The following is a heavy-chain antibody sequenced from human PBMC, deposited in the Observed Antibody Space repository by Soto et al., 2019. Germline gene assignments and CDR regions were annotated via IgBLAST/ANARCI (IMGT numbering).Heavy chain of an antibody. CDR1: GGTFSSYA. J-gene: IGHJ6*02. V-gene: IGHV1-69*13. D-gene: IGHD6-13*01. CDR3: ARGERPLYSSSWYEPAYYYYGMDV. Sequence: SVKVSCKASGGTFSSYAISWVRQAPGQGLEWMGGIIPIFGTANYAQKFQGRVTITADESTSTAYMELSSLRSEDTAVYYCARGERPLYSSSWYEPAYYYYGMDVWGQGTTVTVSS. CDR2: IIPIFGTA.